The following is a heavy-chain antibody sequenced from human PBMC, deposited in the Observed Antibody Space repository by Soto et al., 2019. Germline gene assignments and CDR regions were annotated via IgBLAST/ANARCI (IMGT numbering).Heavy chain of an antibody. CDR3: ARVDYDILPGFDY. V-gene: IGHV1-69*13. CDR2: IIPIFGTA. Sequence: ASVKVSCKASGGTFSSYAISWVRQAPGQGLEWMGGIIPIFGTANYAQKFQGRVTITADESTSTAYMELSSLRSEDTAVYYCARVDYDILPGFDYWGQGTLVTVSS. D-gene: IGHD3-9*01. CDR1: GGTFSSYA. J-gene: IGHJ4*02.